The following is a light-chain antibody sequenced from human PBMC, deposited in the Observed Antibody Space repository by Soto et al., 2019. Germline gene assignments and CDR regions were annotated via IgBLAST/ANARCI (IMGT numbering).Light chain of an antibody. J-gene: IGKJ1*01. CDR1: QDISNY. Sequence: DIQMTQSPSSLSASVGDRVTITCQASQDISNYLNWYQQKPGKAPKLLIYDASSLRSGVPSRFSGSGSGTDFTLTISSLQPEDFATYYCQQSYSTPWTFGQGTKVDIK. CDR2: DAS. CDR3: QQSYSTPWT. V-gene: IGKV1-39*01.